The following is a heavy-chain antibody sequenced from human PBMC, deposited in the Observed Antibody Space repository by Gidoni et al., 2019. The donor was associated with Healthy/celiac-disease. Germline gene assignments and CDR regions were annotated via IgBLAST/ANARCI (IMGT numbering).Heavy chain of an antibody. J-gene: IGHJ4*02. V-gene: IGHV4-34*01. CDR3: ARGALYSSGWYGPRAGGYFDY. D-gene: IGHD6-19*01. Sequence: QVQLQQWGAGLLKPSETLSLTCAVYGASFSGYYWSWIRQPPGKGLEWIGEINHSGSTNYNPSLKSRVTISVDTSKNQFSLKLSSVTAADTAVYYCARGALYSSGWYGPRAGGYFDYWGQGTLVTVSS. CDR1: GASFSGYY. CDR2: INHSGST.